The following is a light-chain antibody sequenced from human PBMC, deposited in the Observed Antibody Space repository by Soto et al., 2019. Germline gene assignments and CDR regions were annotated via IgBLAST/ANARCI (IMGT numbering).Light chain of an antibody. V-gene: IGKV1-6*01. J-gene: IGKJ1*01. CDR1: QDIKNE. CDR3: LQDHNYPQT. CDR2: AAS. Sequence: AIQMTQSPSSLSASVGDRVTITCRASQDIKNELGWYQQKPGKAPNVLIYAASTLLSGVPSRFSGAGSGTDFTLTISSLQPEDFATYYCLQDHNYPQTFGQGTRVEIK.